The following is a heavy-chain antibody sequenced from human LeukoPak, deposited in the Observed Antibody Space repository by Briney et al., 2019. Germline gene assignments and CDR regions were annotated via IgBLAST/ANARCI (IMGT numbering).Heavy chain of an antibody. V-gene: IGHV1-69*08. J-gene: IGHJ5*02. Sequence: ASVKVSCKTSGGTFLSHTFSWVRQAPGKGLEWMGKITPVIETANYAQTLQGRVSIYADISTTTVYMDLSGLRPDDTAVYYCARVNLRGSNYNWFDPWGQGTRVTVSS. D-gene: IGHD3-10*01. CDR1: GGTFLSHT. CDR2: ITPVIETA. CDR3: ARVNLRGSNYNWFDP.